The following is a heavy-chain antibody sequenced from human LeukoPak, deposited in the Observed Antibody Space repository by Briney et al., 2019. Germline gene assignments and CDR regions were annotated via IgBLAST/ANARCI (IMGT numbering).Heavy chain of an antibody. J-gene: IGHJ6*02. D-gene: IGHD6-19*01. CDR3: ARSVGDSGWYPYYYYGMDV. V-gene: IGHV4-59*08. Sequence: SETLSLTCTVSGGSISSYYCSWIRQPPGKGLEGMGYIYYSGSTNYNPPLKSLATISVATSKNQFSLKLSSVTAADTAVYYCARSVGDSGWYPYYYYGMDVWGHGTTVTVPS. CDR1: GGSISSYY. CDR2: IYYSGST.